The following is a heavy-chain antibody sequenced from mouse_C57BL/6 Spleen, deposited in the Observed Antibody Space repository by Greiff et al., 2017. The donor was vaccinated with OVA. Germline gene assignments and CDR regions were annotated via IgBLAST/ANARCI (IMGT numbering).Heavy chain of an antibody. V-gene: IGHV1-80*01. Sequence: QVQLQQSGAELVKPGASVKISCKASGYAFSSYWMNWVKQRPGKGLEWIGQIYPGDGDTNYKGKFKGKATLTADKSSSTAYMQLSSLTSEDSAVYFCANAYYSNYYAMDYWGQGTSVTVSS. J-gene: IGHJ4*01. CDR3: ANAYYSNYYAMDY. CDR2: IYPGDGDT. CDR1: GYAFSSYW. D-gene: IGHD2-5*01.